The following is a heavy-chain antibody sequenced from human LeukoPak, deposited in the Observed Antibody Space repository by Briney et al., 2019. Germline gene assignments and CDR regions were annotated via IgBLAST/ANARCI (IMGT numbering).Heavy chain of an antibody. CDR3: ARIPSSGWFLWWYFDL. J-gene: IGHJ2*01. CDR2: ISGDGGST. CDR1: GFTFDDHA. V-gene: IGHV3-43*02. D-gene: IGHD6-19*01. Sequence: GGSLRLSCAASGFTFDDHAMHWVRQAPGKGLEWVSLISGDGGSTYYADSVEGRFTISRDNSKSSLYLQMNSLRTEDTGLYYCARIPSSGWFLWWYFDLWGRGTLVTVSS.